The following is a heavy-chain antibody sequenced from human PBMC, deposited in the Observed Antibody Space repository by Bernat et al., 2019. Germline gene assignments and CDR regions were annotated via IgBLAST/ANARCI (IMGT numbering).Heavy chain of an antibody. CDR1: GFTFSSYE. V-gene: IGHV3-48*03. J-gene: IGHJ4*02. D-gene: IGHD3-9*01. CDR3: ARFGDILTGNNLNDY. Sequence: EVQLVESGGGLVQPGGSLRLSCAASGFTFSSYEMNWVRQAPGKGLEGVSYISSSGSTIYYADSVKGRFTISRDNAKNSLYLQVNSLRAEDTAVYYCARFGDILTGNNLNDYWGQGTLVTVSS. CDR2: ISSSGSTI.